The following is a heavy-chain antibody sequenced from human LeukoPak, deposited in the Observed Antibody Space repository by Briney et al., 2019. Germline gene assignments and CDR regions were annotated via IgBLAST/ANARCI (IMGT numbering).Heavy chain of an antibody. V-gene: IGHV3-11*06. Sequence: PGGSLRLSCAASGFTFTDYYMTWIRQAPGKGLEWLSYISTFSTYTNYADSVKGRFTISRDNANQSLFLQMDSLRADDTAVYYCARIKGYNSSPFDIWGQGTLVTVSS. J-gene: IGHJ4*02. CDR2: ISTFSTYT. CDR3: ARIKGYNSSPFDI. D-gene: IGHD2-15*01. CDR1: GFTFTDYY.